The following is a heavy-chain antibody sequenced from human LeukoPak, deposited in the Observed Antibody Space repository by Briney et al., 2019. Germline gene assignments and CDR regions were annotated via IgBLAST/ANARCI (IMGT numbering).Heavy chain of an antibody. CDR3: ARGGTYQLLPYYFDY. V-gene: IGHV1-69*05. J-gene: IGHJ4*02. CDR2: IIPILGTA. D-gene: IGHD2-2*01. CDR1: GGTFSSYA. Sequence: ASVKVSCKASGGTFSSYAISWVRQAPGQGLEWMGGIIPILGTANYAQKFQGRVTITTDESTSTAYMELSSLRSEDTAVYYCARGGTYQLLPYYFDYWGQGTLVTVSS.